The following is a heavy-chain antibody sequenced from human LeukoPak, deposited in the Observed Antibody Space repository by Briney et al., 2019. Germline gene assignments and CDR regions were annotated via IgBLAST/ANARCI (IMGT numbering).Heavy chain of an antibody. CDR3: AKDPPSGYCSGGTCNDSPFDS. Sequence: PGGSLRLSCAASGFTFSSYEMNWVRQAPGKGLEWVSLITGGADITYYADSVKGRFTISRDNSKNMLFLQMNSLRVEDTAVYYCAKDPPSGYCSGGTCNDSPFDSWGQGTLVTVSS. V-gene: IGHV3-23*01. CDR2: ITGGADIT. J-gene: IGHJ4*02. CDR1: GFTFSSYE. D-gene: IGHD2-15*01.